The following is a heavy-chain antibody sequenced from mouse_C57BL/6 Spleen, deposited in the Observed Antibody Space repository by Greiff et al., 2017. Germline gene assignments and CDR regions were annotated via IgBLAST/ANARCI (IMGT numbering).Heavy chain of an antibody. CDR1: GYTFTSYW. CDR3: ARSTAQAYLSDG. V-gene: IGHV1-55*01. Sequence: QVQLLQPGAELVKPGASVKMSCTASGYTFTSYWITWVKQRPGQGLEWIGDIYPGSGSINYNEKFKSKATMTVDTSSSTAYMQLSSLTSEDSAVYYCARSTAQAYLSDGWGQGTTLTVSS. CDR2: IYPGSGSI. D-gene: IGHD3-2*02. J-gene: IGHJ2*01.